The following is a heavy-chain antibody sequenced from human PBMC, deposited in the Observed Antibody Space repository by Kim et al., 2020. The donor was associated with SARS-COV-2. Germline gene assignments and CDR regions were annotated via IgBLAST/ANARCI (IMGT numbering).Heavy chain of an antibody. V-gene: IGHV4-34*01. J-gene: IGHJ4*02. Sequence: YNPSLKSRVTISADTSKNQFSLKLGSVTAADTAVYFCATWHFDSRVSKTHYWGQGTLVTVSS. CDR3: ATWHFDSRVSKTHY. D-gene: IGHD3-22*01.